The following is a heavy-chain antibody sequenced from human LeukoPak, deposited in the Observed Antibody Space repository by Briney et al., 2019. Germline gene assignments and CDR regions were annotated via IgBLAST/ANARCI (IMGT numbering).Heavy chain of an antibody. CDR1: GFTFSSYS. CDR3: ASSYSSGGSDY. Sequence: GGSLRLSCAASGFTFSSYSMNWVRQAPGKGLEWVSSISSSSSYIYYADSVKGRFTISRDNSKNSLYLQMNSLRAEDTAVYYCASSYSSGGSDYWGQGTLVTVSS. D-gene: IGHD6-19*01. CDR2: ISSSSSYI. V-gene: IGHV3-21*01. J-gene: IGHJ4*02.